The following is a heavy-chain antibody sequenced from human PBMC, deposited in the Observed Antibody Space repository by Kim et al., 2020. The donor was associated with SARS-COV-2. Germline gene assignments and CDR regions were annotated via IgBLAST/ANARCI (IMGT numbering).Heavy chain of an antibody. Sequence: GGSLRLSCAASGFTFSSYAMHWVRQAPGKGLEWVAVISFDGSNQYYADSVKGRFTISRVNSKNTLYLQMNTLTTEDTAIYYCAKAPTPRYGLDVWGQGTTVTVSS. J-gene: IGHJ6*02. CDR1: GFTFSSYA. CDR2: ISFDGSNQ. CDR3: AKAPTPRYGLDV. V-gene: IGHV3-30-3*01.